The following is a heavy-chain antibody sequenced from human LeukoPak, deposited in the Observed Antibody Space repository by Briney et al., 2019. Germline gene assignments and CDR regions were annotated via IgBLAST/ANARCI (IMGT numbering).Heavy chain of an antibody. CDR2: ISSSSSYT. V-gene: IGHV3-21*01. CDR3: ASGCSSTSCYRGRDY. Sequence: GGSLRLSCAASGFTFSSYSMNWVRQAPGKGLEWVSSISSSSSYTYYADSVKGRFTISRDNAKNSLYLQMNSLRAEDTAVYYCASGCSSTSCYRGRDYWGQGTLVTVSS. J-gene: IGHJ4*02. D-gene: IGHD2-2*01. CDR1: GFTFSSYS.